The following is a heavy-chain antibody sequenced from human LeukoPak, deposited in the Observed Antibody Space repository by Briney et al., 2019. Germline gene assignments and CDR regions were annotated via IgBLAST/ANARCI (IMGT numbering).Heavy chain of an antibody. V-gene: IGHV3-30*04. Sequence: GGSLRLSCAASGFTSSSYAMHWVRQAPGKGLEWVAVISYDGNNKYYADSVKGRFTISRDNSKNMLYLQMNSLRAEDTAVYYCARAPVMFPFDYWGQGTLVTVSS. CDR1: GFTSSSYA. J-gene: IGHJ4*02. CDR3: ARAPVMFPFDY. CDR2: ISYDGNNK. D-gene: IGHD3-10*02.